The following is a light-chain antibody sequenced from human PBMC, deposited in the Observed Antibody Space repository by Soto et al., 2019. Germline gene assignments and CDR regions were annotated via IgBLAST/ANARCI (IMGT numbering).Light chain of an antibody. CDR2: EVS. CDR3: SSYAGSNNLV. J-gene: IGLJ2*01. CDR1: SSDVGGYNY. Sequence: QSALTQPPSASGSPGQSVTISCTGTSSDVGGYNYVSWYQQRPGKAPKLMIYEVSERPSGVPDRFSGSKSGNTGSLTVSGLQAEDEADYYCSSYAGSNNLVFGGGTKLTVL. V-gene: IGLV2-8*01.